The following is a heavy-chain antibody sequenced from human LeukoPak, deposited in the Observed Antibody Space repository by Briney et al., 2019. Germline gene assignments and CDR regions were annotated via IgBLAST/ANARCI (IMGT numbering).Heavy chain of an antibody. J-gene: IGHJ4*02. V-gene: IGHV4-34*01. CDR3: ASIERGVVASDY. D-gene: IGHD2-15*01. CDR2: INHSGST. Sequence: PSETLSLTCAVYGGSFSGYYWSWIRQPPGKGLEWIGEINHSGSTNYNPSLKSRVTISVDTSKNQFSLKLSSVAAADTAVYNCASIERGVVASDYWGQGTLVTVSS. CDR1: GGSFSGYY.